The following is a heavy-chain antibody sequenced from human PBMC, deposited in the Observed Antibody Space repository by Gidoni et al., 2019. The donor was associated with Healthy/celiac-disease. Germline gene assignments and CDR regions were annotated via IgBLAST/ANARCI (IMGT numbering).Heavy chain of an antibody. Sequence: QVQLVESGGGVVQPGRSLRLSCAASGFTFSSYGMHWVRQAPGKGLEWVAVIWYDGSNKYYADSVKGRFTISRDNSKNTLYLQMNSLRAEDTAVYYCARDSGSLDPWGQGTLVTVSS. CDR2: IWYDGSNK. J-gene: IGHJ5*02. CDR1: GFTFSSYG. V-gene: IGHV3-33*01. CDR3: ARDSGSLDP.